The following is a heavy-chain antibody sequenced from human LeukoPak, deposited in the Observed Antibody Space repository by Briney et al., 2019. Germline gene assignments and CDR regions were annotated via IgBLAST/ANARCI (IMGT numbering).Heavy chain of an antibody. CDR1: GFTFSTYS. Sequence: GGSLRLSCAASGFTFSTYSMNWVRQAPGKGLEWVSSISSSSAYIYYADSVKGRFTNSRDNAKNSLYLQMNSLRAEDTAVYYCARASGDTVDTTTMGSYWGQGTLVTVSS. J-gene: IGHJ4*02. CDR3: ARASGDTVDTTTMGSY. V-gene: IGHV3-21*01. CDR2: ISSSSAYI. D-gene: IGHD5-18*01.